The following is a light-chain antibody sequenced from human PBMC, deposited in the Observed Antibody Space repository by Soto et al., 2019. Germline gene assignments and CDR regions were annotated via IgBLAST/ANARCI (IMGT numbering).Light chain of an antibody. CDR3: QQSGSSPIT. J-gene: IGKJ5*01. V-gene: IGKV3-20*01. CDR1: QSVSSSY. Sequence: EIVLTQSPGTLSLSPGERATLSCRASQSVSSSYLAWYQQKPGQAPRLLIYGASSRATGIPDRFSGSGFGTDFTLTISRLEPEDFAVYYCQQSGSSPITFGQGTRLEIK. CDR2: GAS.